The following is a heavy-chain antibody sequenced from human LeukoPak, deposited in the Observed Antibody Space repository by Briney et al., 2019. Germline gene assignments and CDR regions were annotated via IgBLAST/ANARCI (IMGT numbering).Heavy chain of an antibody. CDR3: ASSGYSSGWAAVDY. Sequence: SETLSLTCTVSGGSISSYYWSWIRQPPGKGLEWIGYIYYSGSTNYNPSLKSRVTISVDTSKNQFSLKLSSVTAADTAVYYCASSGYSSGWAAVDYWGQGTLVTVSS. J-gene: IGHJ4*02. D-gene: IGHD6-19*01. CDR1: GGSISSYY. CDR2: IYYSGST. V-gene: IGHV4-59*08.